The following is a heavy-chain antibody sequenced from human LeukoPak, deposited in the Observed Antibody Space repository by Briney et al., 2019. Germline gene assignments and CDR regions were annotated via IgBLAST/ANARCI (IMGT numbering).Heavy chain of an antibody. CDR1: GFTFSSYG. CDR2: ISYDGSNK. J-gene: IGHJ3*02. CDR3: ARVKYCSGGSCYAVFDI. V-gene: IGHV3-30*03. D-gene: IGHD2-15*01. Sequence: GGSLRLSCAASGFTFSSYGMHCVRQAPGKGLEWVAVISYDGSNKYYADSVKGRFTISRDNSKNTLYLQMNSLRAEDTAVYYCARVKYCSGGSCYAVFDIWGQGTMVTVSS.